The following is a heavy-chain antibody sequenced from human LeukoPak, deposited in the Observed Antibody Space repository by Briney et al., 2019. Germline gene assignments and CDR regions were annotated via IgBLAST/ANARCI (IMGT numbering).Heavy chain of an antibody. J-gene: IGHJ6*04. D-gene: IGHD2-2*01. CDR3: AGHQYQLTWVDYYYYGMDV. CDR1: GYTFTGYY. CDR2: INPNSGGT. Sequence: ASVKVSCKASGYTFTGYYMHWVRQAPGQGLEWMGWINPNSGGTNYAQKFQGRVTMTRDTSISTAYMELSRLRSDDTAVYYCAGHQYQLTWVDYYYYGMDVWGKGTTVTVSS. V-gene: IGHV1-2*02.